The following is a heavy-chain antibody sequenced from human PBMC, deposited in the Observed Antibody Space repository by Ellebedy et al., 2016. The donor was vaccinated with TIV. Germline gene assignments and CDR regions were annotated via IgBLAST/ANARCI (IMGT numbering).Heavy chain of an antibody. CDR1: GGSISSYY. CDR2: IYTSGST. D-gene: IGHD6-13*01. CDR3: ARAEAGYSSSWYAWDNWFNP. Sequence: SETLSLXXAVYGGSISSYYWSWIRQPAGKGLEWIGRIYTSGSTNYNPSLKSRVTMSVDTSKNQFSLKLSSVTAADTAVYYCARAEAGYSSSWYAWDNWFNPWGQGTLVTVSS. J-gene: IGHJ5*02. V-gene: IGHV4-59*10.